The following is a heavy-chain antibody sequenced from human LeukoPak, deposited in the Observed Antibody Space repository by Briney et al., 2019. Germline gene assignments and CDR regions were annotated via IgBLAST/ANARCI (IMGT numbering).Heavy chain of an antibody. Sequence: ASVKVSCKPSRYTFTSYYMHWVRHAPGQGLEWMGIINPSGGSTSYAQKFQGRVTLTRDTSTSAVYMELSSLRSEDTAVYYCARAGDGSSSGSPGDPWGQGTLVTVSS. D-gene: IGHD6-6*01. V-gene: IGHV1-46*03. CDR1: RYTFTSYY. CDR2: INPSGGST. CDR3: ARAGDGSSSGSPGDP. J-gene: IGHJ5*02.